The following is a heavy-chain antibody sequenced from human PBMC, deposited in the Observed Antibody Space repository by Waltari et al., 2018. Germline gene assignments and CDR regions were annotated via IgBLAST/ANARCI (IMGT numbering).Heavy chain of an antibody. CDR2: ISSSSSTI. J-gene: IGHJ4*02. CDR3: ARFRDYDSSGYRLFDY. D-gene: IGHD3-22*01. Sequence: VQLVESGGGLVQPGGSLRLSCAASGFTFSSYSMNWVRQAPGKGLEWVSYISSSSSTIYYADSVKGRFTISRDNAKNSLYLQMNSLRAEDTAVYYCARFRDYDSSGYRLFDYWGQGTLVTVSS. CDR1: GFTFSSYS. V-gene: IGHV3-48*01.